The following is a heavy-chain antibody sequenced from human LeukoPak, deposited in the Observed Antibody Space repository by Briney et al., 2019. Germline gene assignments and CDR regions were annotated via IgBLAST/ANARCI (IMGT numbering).Heavy chain of an antibody. CDR2: IRYDGSNK. D-gene: IGHD1-14*01. CDR1: GFTFSSYG. J-gene: IGHJ6*03. V-gene: IGHV3-30*02. Sequence: PGGSLRLSCAASGFTFSSYGMHWVRQAPGKGLEWVAFIRYDGSNKYYADSVKGRFTISRDNSKNTLYLQMNSLRAEDTAVYYCAKGPVTEAYYYYYMDVWGKGTTVTISS. CDR3: AKGPVTEAYYYYYMDV.